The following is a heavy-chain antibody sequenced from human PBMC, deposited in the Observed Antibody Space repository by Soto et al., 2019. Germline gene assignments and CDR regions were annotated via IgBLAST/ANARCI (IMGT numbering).Heavy chain of an antibody. J-gene: IGHJ6*02. V-gene: IGHV5-51*01. CDR3: ARTARSCSSTSCYTGITYYCYYGMDV. D-gene: IGHD2-2*02. CDR1: GYGFTNYW. Sequence: PGESLKISCKGSGYGFTNYWIGWVRQMPGKGLEWMGIIYPGDSDTRYSPSFQGQVTISADTSITTAYLQWTSLKASDTAMYYCARTARSCSSTSCYTGITYYCYYGMDVWGQGTTVTVSS. CDR2: IYPGDSDT.